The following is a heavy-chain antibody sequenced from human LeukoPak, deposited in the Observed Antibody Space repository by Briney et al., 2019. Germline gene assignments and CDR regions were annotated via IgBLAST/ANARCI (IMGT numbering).Heavy chain of an antibody. V-gene: IGHV3-30*02. CDR3: AKDKEAGGSGSYVGAYFDY. D-gene: IGHD3-10*01. CDR2: IRYDGSNK. CDR1: GFTFSSYS. J-gene: IGHJ4*02. Sequence: SGGSLRLSCAASGFTFSSYSMNWVRQAPGKGLEWVAFIRYDGSNKYYADSVKGRFTISRDNSKNTLYLQMNSLRAEDTAVYYCAKDKEAGGSGSYVGAYFDYWGQGTLVTVSS.